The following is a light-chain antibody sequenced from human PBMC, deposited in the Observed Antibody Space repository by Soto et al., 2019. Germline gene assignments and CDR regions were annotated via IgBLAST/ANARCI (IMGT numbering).Light chain of an antibody. CDR3: ETWDSNTHV. J-gene: IGLJ3*02. CDR2: LEGSGSY. Sequence: QSVLTQSSSASASLGSSVKLTCTLSSGHSSYIIEWHQQQPGKAPRYLMKLEGSGSYNKGSGVPDRFSGSSSGADRYLTISNLQFEDEADYYCETWDSNTHVFGGGTTLTVL. CDR1: SGHSSYI. V-gene: IGLV4-60*02.